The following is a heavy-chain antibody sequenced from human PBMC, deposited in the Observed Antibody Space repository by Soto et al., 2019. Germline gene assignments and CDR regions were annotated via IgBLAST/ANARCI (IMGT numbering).Heavy chain of an antibody. CDR2: IYPRGGTT. J-gene: IGHJ6*02. D-gene: IGHD3-22*01. V-gene: IGHV1-46*01. CDR3: ARVGYSSTGTTFHYHGLDV. Sequence: ASVKVSCKASGYNFTSHYMHWVRQAPGQGLESMGIIYPRGGTTIYAQKFQGRVTMTRDTSTHTFYMELSSLRSEDTAMYYCARVGYSSTGTTFHYHGLDVWGQGTKVIVSS. CDR1: GYNFTSHY.